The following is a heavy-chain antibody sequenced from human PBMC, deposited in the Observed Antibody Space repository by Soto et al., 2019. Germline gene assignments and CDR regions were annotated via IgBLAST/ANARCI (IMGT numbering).Heavy chain of an antibody. CDR1: GYTFTSYG. Sequence: GASLKVSCKASGYTFTSYGINWVRQAPGQGLEWMGWISAYNGNTNYAQKLQGRVTMTTDTSTSTAYLELRSLRSDDTAVYYGAREYYYGSGPWYWGQGTLVTV. V-gene: IGHV1-18*01. J-gene: IGHJ4*02. D-gene: IGHD3-10*01. CDR2: ISAYNGNT. CDR3: AREYYYGSGPWY.